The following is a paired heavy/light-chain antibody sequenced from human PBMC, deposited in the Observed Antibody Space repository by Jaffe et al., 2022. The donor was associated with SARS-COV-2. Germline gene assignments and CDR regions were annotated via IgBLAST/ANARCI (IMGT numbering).Light chain of an antibody. CDR3: QQSYNTPPFT. CDR1: HFISNF. Sequence: DIQMTQSPSSLSASVGDRVTIACRASHFISNFLNWYQQKPGKAPNLLVYGASNLLSGVPSRFSGSGSGTDFTLTISGLQPEDSAIYYCQQSYNTPPFTFGPGTKVDIK. CDR2: GAS. V-gene: IGKV1-39*01. J-gene: IGKJ3*01.
Heavy chain of an antibody. CDR3: ARDSVVWGFFDY. CDR2: ISSNSRSI. CDR1: GFTFSSDS. J-gene: IGHJ4*02. Sequence: EVQLVESGGSLVQPGGSLRLSCAASGFTFSSDSMNWVRQAPGKGLEWVSYISSNSRSIYYADSVKGRFTISRDNDKNSLYLQMYSLRAEDTATYYCARDSVVWGFFDYWGQGTPVTVSS. D-gene: IGHD2-2*01. V-gene: IGHV3-48*01.